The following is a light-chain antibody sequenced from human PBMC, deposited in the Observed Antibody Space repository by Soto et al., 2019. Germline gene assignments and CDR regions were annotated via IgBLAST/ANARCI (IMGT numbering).Light chain of an antibody. CDR3: QQTSAFPRT. CDR2: GAS. J-gene: IGKJ1*01. V-gene: IGKV1-12*01. CDR1: RDISNS. Sequence: IQMTQSPSSLSASVGDRLTITCRASRDISNSLAWYQQTPGKAPKLLLRGASSLHRGVPSRFSGGGAGTEFTLTISSLQPEDFATYYCQQTSAFPRTFGQGTKVDI.